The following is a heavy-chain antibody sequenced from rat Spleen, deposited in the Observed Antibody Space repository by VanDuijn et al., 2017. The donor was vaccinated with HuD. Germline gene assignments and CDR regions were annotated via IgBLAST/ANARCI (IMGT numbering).Heavy chain of an antibody. CDR2: ISYGDSSGHSAT. CDR1: GFTFSNYG. V-gene: IGHV5-29*01. D-gene: IGHD1-9*01. CDR3: ARRHYGYTDYFDY. J-gene: IGHJ2*01. Sequence: EVQLVESGGGLVQPGKSMKLSCAASGFTFSNYGMAWVRQAPTKGLEWVATISYGDSSGHSATYYRDSVKGRFNISRDNAKSTLSLQMDSLRSEDTATYYCARRHYGYTDYFDYWGQGVMVTISS.